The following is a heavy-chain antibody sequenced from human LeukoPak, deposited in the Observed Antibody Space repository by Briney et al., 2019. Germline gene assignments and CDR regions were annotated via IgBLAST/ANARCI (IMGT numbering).Heavy chain of an antibody. CDR1: GYTFTDYY. CDR3: ARVYGDHYGSGVIDY. V-gene: IGHV1-2*02. J-gene: IGHJ4*02. Sequence: GASVKVSCKASGYTFTDYYMHWVRQTPGQGLEWMGWINPNSGGTNYAQRFQGGVTMTRDTSISTAYMELSRLRSDDTAVYYCARVYGDHYGSGVIDYWGQGTLVTVSS. D-gene: IGHD3-10*01. CDR2: INPNSGGT.